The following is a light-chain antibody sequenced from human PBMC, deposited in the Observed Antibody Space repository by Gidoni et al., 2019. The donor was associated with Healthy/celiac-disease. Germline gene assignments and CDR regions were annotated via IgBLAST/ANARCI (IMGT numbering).Light chain of an antibody. J-gene: IGKJ1*01. CDR3: QQSYNIPRT. Sequence: DIQMTQSPSSLSASVGDRVTITCWASQSISIYLNWYQQKPGKAPNLLIYAGSSLQSGVPSSFSGSGSGTDFTLTISSLQPEDIATYYCQQSYNIPRTFGQGTKVEIK. V-gene: IGKV1-39*01. CDR1: QSISIY. CDR2: AGS.